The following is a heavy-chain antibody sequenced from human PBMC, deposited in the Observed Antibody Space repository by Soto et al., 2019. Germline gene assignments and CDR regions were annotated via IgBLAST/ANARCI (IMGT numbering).Heavy chain of an antibody. Sequence: EVQLVESGGGLVQPGGSLRLSCAASEFPFSSFWMNWVRQAPGKGLEWLANINQDGSEKYYVDSVKGRFTISRDNAKKSLYLQMNSLRAEDTAVYYCTRDDAHYDFWSGSPKSYYYYNGMDVWGQGTTVTVSS. D-gene: IGHD3-3*01. CDR3: TRDDAHYDFWSGSPKSYYYYNGMDV. J-gene: IGHJ6*02. V-gene: IGHV3-7*03. CDR1: EFPFSSFW. CDR2: INQDGSEK.